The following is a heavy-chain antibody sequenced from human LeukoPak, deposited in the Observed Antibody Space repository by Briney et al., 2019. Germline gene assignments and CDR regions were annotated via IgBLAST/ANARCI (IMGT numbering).Heavy chain of an antibody. D-gene: IGHD3-9*01. CDR1: GGSISRGGYS. CDR3: AGQYYDIVTGYKYFDF. J-gene: IGHJ4*02. CDR2: IYHSGNT. Sequence: SETLSLTCTVSGGSISRGGYSWSWIRQPPGKGLEWIGYIYHSGNTYFNPSLESRVTILVDRSKSQFSLKLSSVTAADTAVYFCAGQYYDIVTGYKYFDFWGQGTLVTVSS. V-gene: IGHV4-30-2*01.